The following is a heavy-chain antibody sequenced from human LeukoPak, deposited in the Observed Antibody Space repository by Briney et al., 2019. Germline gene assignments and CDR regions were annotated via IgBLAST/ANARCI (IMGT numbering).Heavy chain of an antibody. D-gene: IGHD6-13*01. CDR1: GGSISSSTYY. V-gene: IGHV4-39*01. Sequence: PSETLSLTCTVSGGSISSSTYYWAWIRQPPGNGLEWIGNIYYSGTTYYNPSLKSRVTISVDTSKNQFSLKLTSVTAADTAVYYCARQWGSSSFYWGQGTLVTVSS. J-gene: IGHJ4*02. CDR3: ARQWGSSSFY. CDR2: IYYSGTT.